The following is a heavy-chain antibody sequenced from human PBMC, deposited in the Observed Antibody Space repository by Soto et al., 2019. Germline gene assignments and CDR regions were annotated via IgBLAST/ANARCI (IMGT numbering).Heavy chain of an antibody. V-gene: IGHV3-66*01. CDR3: ARAPGFTICGVAIQQIYYYYYMDV. Sequence: GGSLRLSCAASGFTVSSNYMSWVRQAPGKGLEWVSVIYSGGSTYYGDTVKGRFTISRDKSNNTLDIQMNSLSAEDTALNYWARAPGFTICGVAIQQIYYYYYMDVWGKGTTVTVSS. CDR1: GFTVSSNY. CDR2: IYSGGST. D-gene: IGHD3-3*01. J-gene: IGHJ6*03.